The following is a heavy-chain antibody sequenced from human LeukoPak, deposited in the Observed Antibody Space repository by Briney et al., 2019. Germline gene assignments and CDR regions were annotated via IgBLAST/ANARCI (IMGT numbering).Heavy chain of an antibody. D-gene: IGHD4-17*01. V-gene: IGHV3-48*02. CDR2: IDSSGTRK. CDR1: EFTFSTYS. CDR3: ARYGDQSFDY. J-gene: IGHJ4*02. Sequence: GGSLRLSCAASEFTFSTYSMNWVRRAPGKGREWVSYIDSSGTRKVYADSVQGRFIISRDNAKNSLYLQMNSLRDEDTAVYYCARYGDQSFDYWGQGTLVTVSS.